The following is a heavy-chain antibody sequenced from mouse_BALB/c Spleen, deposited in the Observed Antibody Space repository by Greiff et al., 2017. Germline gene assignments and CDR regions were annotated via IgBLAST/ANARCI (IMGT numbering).Heavy chain of an antibody. V-gene: IGHV14-3*02. CDR1: GFNIKDTY. J-gene: IGHJ2*01. Sequence: EVQLQQSGAELVKPGASVKLSCTASGFNIKDTYMHWVKQRPEQGLEWIGRIDPANGNTKYDPKFQGKATITADTSSNTAYLQLSSLTSEDTAVYYCARSSTGRYFDYWGQGTTLTVSS. CDR2: IDPANGNT. CDR3: ARSSTGRYFDY. D-gene: IGHD4-1*01.